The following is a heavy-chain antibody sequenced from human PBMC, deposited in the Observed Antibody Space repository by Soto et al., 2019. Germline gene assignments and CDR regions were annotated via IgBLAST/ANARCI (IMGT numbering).Heavy chain of an antibody. Sequence: ASVKVSCKASGYTFTGYYMHWVRQAPGQGLEWMGGIIPIFGTANYAQKFQGRVTITADESTSTAYMELSSLRSEDTAVYYCARQRDIVVVVAATRSGMDVWGHGTTVTVS. V-gene: IGHV1-69*13. CDR3: ARQRDIVVVVAATRSGMDV. D-gene: IGHD2-15*01. CDR2: IIPIFGTA. CDR1: GYTFTGYY. J-gene: IGHJ6*02.